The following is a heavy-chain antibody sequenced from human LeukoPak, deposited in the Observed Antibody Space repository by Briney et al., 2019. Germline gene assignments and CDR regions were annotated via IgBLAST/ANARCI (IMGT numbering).Heavy chain of an antibody. D-gene: IGHD6-19*01. CDR2: INAGNGNT. CDR3: ATPGENSSGWGFDY. J-gene: IGHJ4*02. Sequence: ASVKVSCKASGYTFTNYAVHWVRQAPGQRLEWMGWINAGNGNTKYSQKFQGRVTITRDTSANTAYMDMSSLRSEDTAVYYCATPGENSSGWGFDYWGQGTLVTVSS. V-gene: IGHV1-3*01. CDR1: GYTFTNYA.